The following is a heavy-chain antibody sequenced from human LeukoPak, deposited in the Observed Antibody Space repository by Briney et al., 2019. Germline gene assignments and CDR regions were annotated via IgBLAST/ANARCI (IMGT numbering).Heavy chain of an antibody. D-gene: IGHD1-26*01. Sequence: GGSLRLSCAASGFTFSSYGMHWVRQAPGKGLEWVAVISYDGSNKYYADSVKGRFTISRDNSKNTLYLQMNSRRAEDTAVYYCSGKDFDYWGQGTLVTVSS. J-gene: IGHJ4*02. CDR1: GFTFSSYG. V-gene: IGHV3-30*03. CDR2: ISYDGSNK. CDR3: SGKDFDY.